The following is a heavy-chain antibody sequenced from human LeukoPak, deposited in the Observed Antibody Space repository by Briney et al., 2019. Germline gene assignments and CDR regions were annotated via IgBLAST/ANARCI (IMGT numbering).Heavy chain of an antibody. CDR3: ARVFSTNYYDNRGWFDP. Sequence: PSETLSLTCSVSGVSISSGSNYWGWIRQPPGKTLEWIGSIYSSGSTYYNPSLKSRVIILFDTSKNQFSLKLSSVTAADTAVYYCARVFSTNYYDNRGWFDPWGQGTLVTVSS. D-gene: IGHD3-22*01. J-gene: IGHJ5*02. CDR2: IYSSGST. CDR1: GVSISSGSNY. V-gene: IGHV4-39*07.